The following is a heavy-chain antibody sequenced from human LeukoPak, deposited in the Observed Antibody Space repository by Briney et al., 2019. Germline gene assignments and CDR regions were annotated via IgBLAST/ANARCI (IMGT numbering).Heavy chain of an antibody. J-gene: IGHJ4*02. CDR1: GFMFSTYA. Sequence: PGGSLRLSCVTSGFMFSTYAMSWVRQAPGKGLEWVSIISGSGERTYYADSVKGRFTVSGDNSKNTLYLQMKSLRAEDTAVYYCVSQSYSGSDNYYFHYWGQGTLVAVSS. CDR2: ISGSGERT. CDR3: VSQSYSGSDNYYFHY. D-gene: IGHD1-26*01. V-gene: IGHV3-23*01.